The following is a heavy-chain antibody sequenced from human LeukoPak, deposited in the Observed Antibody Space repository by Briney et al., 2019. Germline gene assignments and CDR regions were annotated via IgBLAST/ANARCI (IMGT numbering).Heavy chain of an antibody. CDR2: ISSSGSTI. CDR1: GFTFSIYE. D-gene: IGHD5-18*01. CDR3: AQIYTYGSSQFDY. Sequence: GGSLRLSCAASGFTFSIYEMNWVRQAPGKGLEWVSYISSSGSTIYYADSVKGRFTISRDNAKNSLYLQIDSLRAEDTAVYYCAQIYTYGSSQFDYWGQGTLVTVSS. V-gene: IGHV3-48*03. J-gene: IGHJ4*02.